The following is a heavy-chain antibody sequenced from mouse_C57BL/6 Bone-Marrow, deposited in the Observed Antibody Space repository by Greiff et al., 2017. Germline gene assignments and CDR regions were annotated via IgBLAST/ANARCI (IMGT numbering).Heavy chain of an antibody. Sequence: VQLQQSGPELVKPGASVKMSCKASGYTFTDYNMHWVKQSHGKSLEWIGYINPNNGGTSYNQKFKGKATLTVNKSSSTAYMELRSLTSEDSAVYYCAITTLVATLDFDYWGQGTTLTVSS. V-gene: IGHV1-22*01. CDR2: INPNNGGT. CDR3: AITTLVATLDFDY. J-gene: IGHJ2*01. D-gene: IGHD1-1*01. CDR1: GYTFTDYN.